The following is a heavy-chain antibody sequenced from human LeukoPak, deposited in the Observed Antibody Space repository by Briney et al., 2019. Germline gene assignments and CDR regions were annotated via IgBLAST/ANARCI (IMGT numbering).Heavy chain of an antibody. CDR2: IYYSGST. CDR1: GGSISSGGYY. D-gene: IGHD6-19*01. J-gene: IGHJ6*02. CDR3: ARRIAVSYHYYYYGMDV. Sequence: SETLSLTCTVSGGSISSGGYYWSWIRQHPGKGLEWIGYIYYSGSTYYNPSLKSRVTISVDTSKNQFSLKLSSVTAADTAVYYCARRIAVSYHYYYYGMDVWGQGTTVTVSS. V-gene: IGHV4-31*03.